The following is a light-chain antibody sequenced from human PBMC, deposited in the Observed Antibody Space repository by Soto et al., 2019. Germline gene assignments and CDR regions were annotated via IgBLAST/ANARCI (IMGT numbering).Light chain of an antibody. CDR3: QQSNSFPLT. V-gene: IGKV1-12*01. CDR2: SAS. CDR1: QAVGRW. J-gene: IGKJ4*01. Sequence: DIQMTQSPSSVSASVGDRATITCRASQAVGRWLAWYQQKPGKAPNLLIYSASNLQSGVPSRFSGATSGTDFTLTISNLQPEDFATYYCQQSNSFPLTFGGGTKVDIK.